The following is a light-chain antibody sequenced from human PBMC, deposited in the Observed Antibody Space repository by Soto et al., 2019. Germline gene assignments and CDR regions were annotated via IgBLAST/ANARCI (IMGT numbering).Light chain of an antibody. V-gene: IGKV1-8*01. CDR3: QQYYSNVPIT. Sequence: IRMTQSPSSLSAATGDRVTITCRASQSISTYLAWYQQRPGKAPKLLIYGASTLQSGVPSRFSGSGSGTDFTLTISCLQSEDFATYYCQQYYSNVPITFGQGTRLENK. J-gene: IGKJ5*01. CDR2: GAS. CDR1: QSISTY.